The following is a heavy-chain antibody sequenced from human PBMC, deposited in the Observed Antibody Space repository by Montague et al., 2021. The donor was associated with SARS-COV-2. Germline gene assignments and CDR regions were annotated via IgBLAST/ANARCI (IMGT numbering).Heavy chain of an antibody. CDR1: GGSISSVTYY. D-gene: IGHD3-10*01. CDR2: IYYSANT. V-gene: IGHV4-31*01. Sequence: TLSLTCTVSGGSISSVTYYWSWLRQHPGKGLEWIGYIYYSANTYSNPSLKSPVTISVDTSKNQFSLKLSSVTAADTAVYSCARFIRYYGSGGPSLDYWGQGTLVAVSS. CDR3: ARFIRYYGSGGPSLDY. J-gene: IGHJ4*02.